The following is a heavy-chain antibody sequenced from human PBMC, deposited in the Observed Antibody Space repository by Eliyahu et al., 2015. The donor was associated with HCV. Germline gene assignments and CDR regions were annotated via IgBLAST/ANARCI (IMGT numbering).Heavy chain of an antibody. CDR1: GFPFSSYG. CDR3: AKSDYSNPYDAFDI. CDR2: ISYDGSNK. J-gene: IGHJ3*02. V-gene: IGHV3-30*18. D-gene: IGHD4-11*01. Sequence: QVQLVESGGGVVQPGRSLRLSCAASGFPFSSYGMHWVRQAPGKGLEWVAVISYDGSNKYYADSVKGRFTISRDNSKNTLYLQMNSLRAEDTAVYYCAKSDYSNPYDAFDIWGQGTMVTVSS.